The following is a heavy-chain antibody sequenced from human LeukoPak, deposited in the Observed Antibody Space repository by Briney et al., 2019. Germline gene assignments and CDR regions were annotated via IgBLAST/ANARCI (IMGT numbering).Heavy chain of an antibody. CDR3: TGGVAATGDY. J-gene: IGHJ4*02. V-gene: IGHV7-4-1*02. D-gene: IGHD2-15*01. Sequence: ASVKVSCKASGYTFTSYAMNWVRQAPGQGLEWMGWINTNTGNPAYAQGFTGRFVFSLDTSVSTAYLQISSLKAEDTAVYYCTGGVAATGDYWGQGTLVTVSS. CDR2: INTNTGNP. CDR1: GYTFTSYA.